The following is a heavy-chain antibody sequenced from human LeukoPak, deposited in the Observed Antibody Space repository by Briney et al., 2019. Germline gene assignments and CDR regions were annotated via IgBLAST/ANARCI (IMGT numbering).Heavy chain of an antibody. Sequence: SVKVSCKASGFTFTSSAVQWVRQARGQRLEWIGWIVVGRGNTNYAQKFQERVTITRDMSTSTAYMELSSLRSEDTAVYYCAGTVTYYYYYGMDVWGQGTTVTVSS. CDR3: AGTVTYYYYYGMDV. CDR2: IVVGRGNT. V-gene: IGHV1-58*01. D-gene: IGHD4-17*01. J-gene: IGHJ6*02. CDR1: GFTFTSSA.